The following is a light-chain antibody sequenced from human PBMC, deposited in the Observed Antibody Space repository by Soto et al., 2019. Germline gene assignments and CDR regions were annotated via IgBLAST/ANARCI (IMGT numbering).Light chain of an antibody. V-gene: IGKV3D-20*02. CDR3: QQRSNWPPKT. CDR1: QSVSSSF. CDR2: DAS. J-gene: IGKJ1*01. Sequence: EIVLTQSPGTLSLSPGERATLSCRASQSVSSSFLAWYQQKPGQAPRLIIYDASNRATGIPARFSGSGSGTDFTLTISSLEPEDFAVYYCQQRSNWPPKTFGQGTKVDIK.